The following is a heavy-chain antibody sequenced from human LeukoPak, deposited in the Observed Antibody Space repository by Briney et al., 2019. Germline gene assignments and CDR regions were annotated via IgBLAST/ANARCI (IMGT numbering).Heavy chain of an antibody. CDR2: VSPNGETA. CDR3: AKRGRGVDYSLDY. CDR1: GFTFRNYG. V-gene: IGHV3-23*01. Sequence: GGSLRLSCAASGFTFRNYGMNWVRQPPGKGLEWVSGVSPNGETAYYADSVKGRFTISRDNSKNTVYLQMNSLRAEDTAVYYCAKRGRGVDYSLDYWGQGTLVTVSS. J-gene: IGHJ4*02. D-gene: IGHD4-11*01.